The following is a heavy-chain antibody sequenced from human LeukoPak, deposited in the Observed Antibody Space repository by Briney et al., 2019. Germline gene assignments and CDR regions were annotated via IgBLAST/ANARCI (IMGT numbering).Heavy chain of an antibody. Sequence: PGGSLRLSCAASGFSFSTYGIHWLRQAPGKGLEWVAVISYDGSNRYYADSVKGRFTISRDNSKNTLDLQMNSLRAEDTAVYYCARGSSSFGYWGQGTLVTVSS. D-gene: IGHD6-13*01. CDR3: ARGSSSFGY. J-gene: IGHJ4*02. CDR1: GFSFSTYG. V-gene: IGHV3-30*03. CDR2: ISYDGSNR.